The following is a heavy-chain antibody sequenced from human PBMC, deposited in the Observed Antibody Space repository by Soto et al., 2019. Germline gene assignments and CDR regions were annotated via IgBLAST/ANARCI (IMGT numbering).Heavy chain of an antibody. Sequence: PGESLKISCKGSGYTFTTYWIAWVRQMPGKGLEWMGIIYPGDSDTRYSPSFQGQVTISADKSISTAYLQLGRLKASDTAMYYCARYLDTLEYNGMDVWGQGTTVTVSS. D-gene: IGHD3-3*02. CDR2: IYPGDSDT. CDR1: GYTFTTYW. CDR3: ARYLDTLEYNGMDV. J-gene: IGHJ6*02. V-gene: IGHV5-51*01.